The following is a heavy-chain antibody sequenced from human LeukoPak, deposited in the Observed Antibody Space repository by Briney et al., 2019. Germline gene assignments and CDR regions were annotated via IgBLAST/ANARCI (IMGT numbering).Heavy chain of an antibody. Sequence: GASVKVSCKASGYTFTGYYMHWVRQAPGQGLEWMGRINPNSGGTNYAQKFQGRVTMTRDTSIRTDYMELSRLRSDDTAVYYCARDIGYCSSTSCYTAFDPWGQGTLVTVSS. V-gene: IGHV1-2*06. J-gene: IGHJ5*02. CDR3: ARDIGYCSSTSCYTAFDP. D-gene: IGHD2-2*03. CDR1: GYTFTGYY. CDR2: INPNSGGT.